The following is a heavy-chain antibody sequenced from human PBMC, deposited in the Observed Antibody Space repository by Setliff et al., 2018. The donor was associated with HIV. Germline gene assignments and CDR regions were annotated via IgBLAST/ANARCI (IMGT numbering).Heavy chain of an antibody. CDR1: GGFISSYY. CDR2: IGSAGDRTI. D-gene: IGHD6-25*01. J-gene: IGHJ4*02. CDR3: VRDQVGGGIDY. V-gene: IGHV3-48*03. Sequence: LSLTCTVSGGFISSYYWNWVRQAPGEGLEWLSYIGSAGDRTIYYADSVKGRFTISRDDSKNSLYLQMNSLRAEDTAVYYCVRDQVGGGIDYWGQGTLVTVS.